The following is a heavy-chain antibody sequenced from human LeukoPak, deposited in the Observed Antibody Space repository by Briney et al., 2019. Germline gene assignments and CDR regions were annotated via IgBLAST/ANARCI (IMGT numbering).Heavy chain of an antibody. CDR2: IYYSGST. Sequence: SETLPLTCTVSGGSISSGGYYWSWIRQHPGKGLEWIGYIYYSGSTYYNPSLKSRVTISVDTSKNQFSLKLSSVTAADTAVYYCAGLHWRIAAADYWGQGTLVTVSS. CDR3: AGLHWRIAAADY. V-gene: IGHV4-31*03. CDR1: GGSISSGGYY. D-gene: IGHD6-13*01. J-gene: IGHJ4*02.